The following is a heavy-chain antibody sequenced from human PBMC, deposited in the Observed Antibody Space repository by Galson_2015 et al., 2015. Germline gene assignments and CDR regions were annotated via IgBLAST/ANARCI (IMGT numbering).Heavy chain of an antibody. CDR2: ISGSGGST. CDR1: GFTFSSYA. CDR3: AKDPRIKSYSSGWYFAY. D-gene: IGHD6-19*01. Sequence: ALRLACAASGFTFSSYAMSWVRQAPGKGLEWVSTISGSGGSTYYADSVKGRFTISRDNSKNRLHLQMNSLRAEDTAVYYCAKDPRIKSYSSGWYFAYWGQGTLVTVSS. J-gene: IGHJ4*02. V-gene: IGHV3-23*01.